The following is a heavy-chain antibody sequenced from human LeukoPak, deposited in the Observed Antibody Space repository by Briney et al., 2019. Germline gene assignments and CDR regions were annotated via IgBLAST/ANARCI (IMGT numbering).Heavy chain of an antibody. J-gene: IGHJ6*02. CDR2: IYTSGST. V-gene: IGHV4-4*07. Sequence: SETLSLTCTVSGGSISSYYWSWIRQPAGKGLEWIGRIYTSGSTNYSPSLKSRVTMSVDTSKNQFSLKLSSVTAADTAVYYCARDMYSSSWYRSNYYYGMDVWGQGTTVTVSS. CDR1: GGSISSYY. D-gene: IGHD6-13*01. CDR3: ARDMYSSSWYRSNYYYGMDV.